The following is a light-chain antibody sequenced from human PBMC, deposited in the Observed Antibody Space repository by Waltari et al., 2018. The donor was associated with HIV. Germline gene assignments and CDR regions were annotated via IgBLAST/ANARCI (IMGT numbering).Light chain of an antibody. CDR3: QSYDSSLNGHVV. J-gene: IGLJ2*01. Sequence: QSVLPQAPSVSGAPGQRVTISCTGSRSNFGTGYDLHWHQQLPGTAPKLLIYANNQRPSGVPARFSGSKSATSASLVITGLQAEDEADYYCQSYDSSLNGHVVFGGGTKVTVL. V-gene: IGLV1-40*01. CDR2: ANN. CDR1: RSNFGTGYD.